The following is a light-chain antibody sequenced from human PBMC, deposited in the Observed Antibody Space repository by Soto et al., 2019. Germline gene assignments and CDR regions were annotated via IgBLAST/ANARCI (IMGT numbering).Light chain of an antibody. CDR2: DAS. Sequence: DIQMTQSPSTLSASIGDRVTITCRASQTISSWLAWYQQKPGKAPNLLISDASTLESGVPSRFSGSRSGTEFTLTISSLQPDDFATYYCQQYNSYLWTFGQGTKVDIK. CDR3: QQYNSYLWT. V-gene: IGKV1-5*01. J-gene: IGKJ1*01. CDR1: QTISSW.